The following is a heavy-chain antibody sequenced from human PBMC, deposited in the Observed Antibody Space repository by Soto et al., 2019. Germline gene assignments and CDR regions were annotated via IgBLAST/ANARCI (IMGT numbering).Heavy chain of an antibody. V-gene: IGHV3-23*01. Sequence: GGSLRLSCAASGFTFSSYAMSWVRQAPGKGLEWVSAISGSGGSTYYADSVKGRFTISRDNSKNTLYLQMNSLRAEDTAVYYCAKDPDNWTYGHWFDPWGQGTLVTVSS. CDR2: ISGSGGST. CDR3: AKDPDNWTYGHWFDP. J-gene: IGHJ5*02. CDR1: GFTFSSYA. D-gene: IGHD1-7*01.